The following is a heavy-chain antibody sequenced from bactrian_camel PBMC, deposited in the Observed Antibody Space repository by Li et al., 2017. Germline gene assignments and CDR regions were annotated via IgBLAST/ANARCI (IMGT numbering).Heavy chain of an antibody. CDR2: IDEDGLT. J-gene: IGHJ7*01. V-gene: IGHV3S53*01. Sequence: HVQLVESGGGSVQAGGSLRLSCAVSGGSVSNRCMGWFRQAPGRERQAVAAIDEDGLTSYADSVKGRFTISKDNTNNTLYLQMNSLNPEDTATYYCAADDVVVTTATPVGVDYWGKGTQVTVS. CDR1: GGSVSNRC. D-gene: IGHD2*01.